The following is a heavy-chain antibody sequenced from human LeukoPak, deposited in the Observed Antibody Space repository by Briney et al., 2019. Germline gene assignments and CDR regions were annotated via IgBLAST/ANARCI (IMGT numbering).Heavy chain of an antibody. J-gene: IGHJ3*02. CDR3: VRGVSISSSWYNDI. Sequence: GGSLRLSCAASGFTFSDYYMNWIRQALGKGLEWVSYISRGGSTTYYADSVKGRFTISRDNAKNSLYLQMNSLRAEDTAVYYCVRGVSISSSWYNDIWGQGTMVTVSS. D-gene: IGHD6-13*01. CDR2: ISRGGSTT. V-gene: IGHV3-11*01. CDR1: GFTFSDYY.